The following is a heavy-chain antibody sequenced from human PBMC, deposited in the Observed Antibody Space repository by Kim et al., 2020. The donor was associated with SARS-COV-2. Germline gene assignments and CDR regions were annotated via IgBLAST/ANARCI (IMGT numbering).Heavy chain of an antibody. J-gene: IGHJ4*02. CDR1: GFTFSSYA. D-gene: IGHD3-10*01. CDR3: AKFVTLYGSGSYIDY. Sequence: GGSLRLSCAASGFTFSSYAMSWVRQAPGKGLEWVSAISGSGGSTYYADSVKGRFTISRDNSKNTLYLQMNSLRAEDTAVYYCAKFVTLYGSGSYIDYWGQGTLVTVSS. V-gene: IGHV3-23*01. CDR2: ISGSGGST.